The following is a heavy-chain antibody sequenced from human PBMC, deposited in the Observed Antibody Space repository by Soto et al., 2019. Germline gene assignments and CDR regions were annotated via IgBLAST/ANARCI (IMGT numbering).Heavy chain of an antibody. D-gene: IGHD3-10*02. CDR2: ISGSGGST. J-gene: IGHJ3*02. V-gene: IGHV3-23*01. CDR1: GFTFSSYA. CDR3: AKILFDDDAFDI. Sequence: GGSLRLSCAASGFTFSSYAMSWVRQAPGKGPEWVSAISGSGGSTYYADSVKGRFTISRDNSKNTLYLQMNSLRAEDTAVYYCAKILFDDDAFDIWGQGTMVTVSS.